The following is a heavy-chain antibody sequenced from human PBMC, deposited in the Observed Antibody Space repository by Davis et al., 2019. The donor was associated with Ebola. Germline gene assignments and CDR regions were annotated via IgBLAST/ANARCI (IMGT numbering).Heavy chain of an antibody. J-gene: IGHJ6*04. V-gene: IGHV3-15*01. CDR2: IKSKTDGGTT. CDR1: GFTFSNAW. Sequence: GESLKISCAASGFTFSNAWMSWVRQAPGKGLEWVGRIKSKTDGGTTDYAAPVKGRFTISRDDSKNTLYLQMNSLKTEDTAVYYCTKASDPIWFGELLYYYYYGMDVWGKGTTVTVSS. D-gene: IGHD3-10*01. CDR3: TKASDPIWFGELLYYYYYGMDV.